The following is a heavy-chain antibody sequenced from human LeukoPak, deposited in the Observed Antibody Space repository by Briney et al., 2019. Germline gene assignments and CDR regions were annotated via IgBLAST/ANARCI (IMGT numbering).Heavy chain of an antibody. CDR3: AKDRGRRIVVVPATKWGTFDY. CDR1: GFTFSSYD. J-gene: IGHJ4*02. CDR2: IRYDGSNK. D-gene: IGHD2-2*01. V-gene: IGHV3-30*02. Sequence: GGSLRLSCAASGFTFSSYDMTWVRQAPGKGLEWVAFIRYDGSNKYYADSVKGRFTISRDNSKNTLYLQMNSLRAEDTAVYYCAKDRGRRIVVVPATKWGTFDYWGQGTLVTVSS.